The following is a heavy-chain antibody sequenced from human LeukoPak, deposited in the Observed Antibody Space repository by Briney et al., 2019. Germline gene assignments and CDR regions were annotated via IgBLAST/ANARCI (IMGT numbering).Heavy chain of an antibody. Sequence: GGSLRLSCAASGFTFSSYWMSWVRQAPGKGLEWVANIKQDGSEKYYVDSVKGRFTISRDNAKNSLYLQMNSLRAEDTAVYYCARFRLEYSSSWYEFGLWGVFDYWGQGTLVTVSS. V-gene: IGHV3-7*01. CDR1: GFTFSSYW. CDR3: ARFRLEYSSSWYEFGLWGVFDY. D-gene: IGHD6-13*01. J-gene: IGHJ4*02. CDR2: IKQDGSEK.